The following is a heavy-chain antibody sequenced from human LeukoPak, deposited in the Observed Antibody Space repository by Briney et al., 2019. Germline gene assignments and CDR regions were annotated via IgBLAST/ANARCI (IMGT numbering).Heavy chain of an antibody. V-gene: IGHV3-74*01. CDR3: ARDQGGVGY. J-gene: IGHJ4*02. D-gene: IGHD3-16*01. Sequence: PGGSLRLSCAASGFTFSSYWMHWVRQAPGKGLVWVSRIKSDETSATYADSVKGRFTISRDNAKNTLYLQTNSLRAEDTAVYYCARDQGGVGYWGQGTLVTVSS. CDR2: IKSDETSA. CDR1: GFTFSSYW.